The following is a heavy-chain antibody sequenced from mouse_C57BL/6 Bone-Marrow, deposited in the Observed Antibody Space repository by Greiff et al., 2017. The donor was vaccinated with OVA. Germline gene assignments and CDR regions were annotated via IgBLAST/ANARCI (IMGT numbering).Heavy chain of an antibody. D-gene: IGHD1-1*01. CDR1: GFTFSDYG. V-gene: IGHV5-17*01. CDR2: ISSGSSTI. J-gene: IGHJ2*01. Sequence: EVQLMESGGGLVKPGGSLKLSCAASGFTFSDYGMHWVRQAPEKGLEWVAYISSGSSTIYYADTVKGRFTISRDNAKNTPFLQMTNLRSEDTAMYYCEKYYKGNYFDYWGQGTTLTVSS. CDR3: EKYYKGNYFDY.